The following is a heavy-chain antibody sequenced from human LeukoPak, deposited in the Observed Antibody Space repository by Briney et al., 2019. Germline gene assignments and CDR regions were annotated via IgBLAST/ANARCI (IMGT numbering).Heavy chain of an antibody. V-gene: IGHV3-11*05. J-gene: IGHJ4*02. D-gene: IGHD4-23*01. Sequence: GGSLRLSCAASGFTFSDYYMSWIRQAPRKGLEWVSYISSSSSYTNYADSVKGRFTISRDNAKNSLYMQMNSLRAEDKAVYYCARDWVVNAYYFDYWGQGTLVTVSS. CDR2: ISSSSSYT. CDR1: GFTFSDYY. CDR3: ARDWVVNAYYFDY.